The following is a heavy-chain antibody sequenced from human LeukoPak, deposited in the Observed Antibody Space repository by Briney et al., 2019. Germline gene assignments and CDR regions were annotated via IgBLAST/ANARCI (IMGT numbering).Heavy chain of an antibody. CDR1: GGSISSSNW. CDR3: ARVGYCSSTSCYWDWFDP. V-gene: IGHV4-4*02. CDR2: IYHSGST. J-gene: IGHJ5*02. Sequence: SETLSLTCAVSGGSISSSNWWSWVRQPPGKGLEWIGEIYHSGSTNYNPSLKSRVTISVVKSKNQFSLKLSSVTAADTAVYYCARVGYCSSTSCYWDWFDPWGQGTLVTVSS. D-gene: IGHD2-2*01.